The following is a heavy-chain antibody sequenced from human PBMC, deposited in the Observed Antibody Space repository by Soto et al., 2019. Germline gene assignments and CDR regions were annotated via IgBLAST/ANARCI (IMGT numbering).Heavy chain of an antibody. CDR1: GFTVSSNY. J-gene: IGHJ4*02. Sequence: LRLSCAASGFTVSSNYMSWVRQAPGKGLEWVSVIYSGGSTYYADSVKGRFTISRDNSKNTLYLQMNSLRAEDTAVYYCARAPFSGNYFDYWGQGTLVTSPQ. D-gene: IGHD3-16*01. CDR2: IYSGGST. CDR3: ARAPFSGNYFDY. V-gene: IGHV3-53*01.